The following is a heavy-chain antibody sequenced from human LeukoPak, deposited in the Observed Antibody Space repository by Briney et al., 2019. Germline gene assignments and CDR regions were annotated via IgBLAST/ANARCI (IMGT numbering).Heavy chain of an antibody. Sequence: SVKVSCKASGGTFSSYAISWVRQAPGQGLEWMGGIIPIFGTANYAQKFQGRVMITADESTSTAYMELSSLRSEDTAVYYCARDHFGGLTVTPGVWYFDYWGQGTLVTVSS. V-gene: IGHV1-69*13. D-gene: IGHD4-11*01. CDR2: IIPIFGTA. J-gene: IGHJ4*02. CDR3: ARDHFGGLTVTPGVWYFDY. CDR1: GGTFSSYA.